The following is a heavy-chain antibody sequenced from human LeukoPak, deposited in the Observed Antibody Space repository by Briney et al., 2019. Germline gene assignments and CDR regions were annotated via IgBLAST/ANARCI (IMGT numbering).Heavy chain of an antibody. Sequence: GGSLRLSCAASGFTFSSYWMHWVRQAPGKGLVWVSRINSDGSSTSYADSVKGRFTISRDNAKNTLYLQMNSLRAEDTAVYYCAKDGYYYDSSGYPYYFDYWGQGTLVTVSS. CDR3: AKDGYYYDSSGYPYYFDY. D-gene: IGHD3-22*01. CDR2: INSDGSST. CDR1: GFTFSSYW. V-gene: IGHV3-74*01. J-gene: IGHJ4*02.